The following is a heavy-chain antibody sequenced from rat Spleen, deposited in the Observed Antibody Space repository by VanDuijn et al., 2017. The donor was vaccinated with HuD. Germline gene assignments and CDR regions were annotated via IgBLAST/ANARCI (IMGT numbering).Heavy chain of an antibody. Sequence: EVQLVESGGGLVQPGRSMKLSCAASGLTFNDHYMAWVRQAPKKGLEWVASFSSGGGGTYYPDSVKGRFTISRDNAKSTLYLQMDSLRSEDTATYYCAKNSYSSSYIYYFDYWGQGVMVTVSS. V-gene: IGHV5-25*01. CDR3: AKNSYSSSYIYYFDY. CDR2: FSSGGGGT. J-gene: IGHJ2*01. CDR1: GLTFNDHY. D-gene: IGHD1-2*01.